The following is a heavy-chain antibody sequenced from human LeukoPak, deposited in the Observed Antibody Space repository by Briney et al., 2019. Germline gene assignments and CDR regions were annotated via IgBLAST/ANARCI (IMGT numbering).Heavy chain of an antibody. V-gene: IGHV3-48*01. Sequence: PGGSLRLSCAASGFTFSSYGMHWVRQAPGRGLEWISYITSSGSTIYYADSVKGRFTVSRDNAKNSLYLQMNSLRAEDTAVYYCTRLTTGFDCWGQGTLVTVSS. D-gene: IGHD4-11*01. J-gene: IGHJ4*02. CDR2: ITSSGSTI. CDR3: TRLTTGFDC. CDR1: GFTFSSYG.